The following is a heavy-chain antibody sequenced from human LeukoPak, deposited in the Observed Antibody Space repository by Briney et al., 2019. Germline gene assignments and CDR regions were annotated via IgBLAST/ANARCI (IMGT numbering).Heavy chain of an antibody. Sequence: ASVKVSCKVSGCTLTELSMHWVRQAPGKGLEWMGGFDPEDGETIYAQKFQGRVTMTEDTSTDTAYMELSSLRSEDTAVYYCATIGRPLRLGELSCWGQGTLVTVSS. CDR1: GCTLTELS. CDR2: FDPEDGET. V-gene: IGHV1-24*01. CDR3: ATIGRPLRLGELSC. D-gene: IGHD3-16*02. J-gene: IGHJ4*02.